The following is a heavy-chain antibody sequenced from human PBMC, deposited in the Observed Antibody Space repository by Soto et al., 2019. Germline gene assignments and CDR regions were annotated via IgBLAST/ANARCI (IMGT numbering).Heavy chain of an antibody. Sequence: GRSLSLSCAPSVFTFSSYAMSLLRQAPGKGLEWVSAISGTGGSTYYADSVTGRFTISRANSKTTLFLQMNTRRAEETAVYYCAKRVRTWNDQDGAFDIWAHATMLTVSS. J-gene: IGHJ3*02. CDR1: VFTFSSYA. D-gene: IGHD1-1*01. CDR2: ISGTGGST. V-gene: IGHV3-23*01. CDR3: AKRVRTWNDQDGAFDI.